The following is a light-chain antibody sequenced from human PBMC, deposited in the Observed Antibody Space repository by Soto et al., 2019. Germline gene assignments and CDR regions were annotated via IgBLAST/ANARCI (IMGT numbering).Light chain of an antibody. CDR3: SSYKDVVTPEV. J-gene: IGLJ1*01. CDR2: EVS. Sequence: QSVLTQPASVSGSLGQSITISCTGTSTDFGGQNYVSWYQQHPGRAPKLILYEVSNRPSGVSNRFSGSKSGNTASLTISGLQAEDVAHYYCSSYKDVVTPEVFGPCTKVTVL. CDR1: STDFGGQNY. V-gene: IGLV2-14*01.